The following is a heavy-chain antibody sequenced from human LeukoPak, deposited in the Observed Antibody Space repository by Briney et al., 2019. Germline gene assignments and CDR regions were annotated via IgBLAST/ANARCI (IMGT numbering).Heavy chain of an antibody. V-gene: IGHV1-3*01. J-gene: IGHJ5*02. CDR3: ARRLGYCSGGSCGTGGWFDP. CDR1: GYTFTDYA. CDR2: INAGNGNT. Sequence: GASVKVSCKASGYTFTDYALHWVRQVPGQRLGWMGLINAGNGNTKYSQKFQGRVTITRDTSASTAYMELSSPRSEDTAVYYCARRLGYCSGGSCGTGGWFDPWGQGTLVTVSS. D-gene: IGHD2-15*01.